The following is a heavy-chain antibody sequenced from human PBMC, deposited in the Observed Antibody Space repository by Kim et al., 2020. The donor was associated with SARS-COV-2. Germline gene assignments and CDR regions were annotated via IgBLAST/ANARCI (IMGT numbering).Heavy chain of an antibody. Sequence: GGSLRLSCAASGFTFSSYEMNWVRQAPGKGLEWVSYISSSGSTIYYADSVKGRFTISRDNAKNSLYLQMNSLRAEDTAVYYCARVRYTRIAARRGLDYWGQGTLVTVSS. D-gene: IGHD6-6*01. CDR3: ARVRYTRIAARRGLDY. CDR1: GFTFSSYE. V-gene: IGHV3-48*03. J-gene: IGHJ4*02. CDR2: ISSSGSTI.